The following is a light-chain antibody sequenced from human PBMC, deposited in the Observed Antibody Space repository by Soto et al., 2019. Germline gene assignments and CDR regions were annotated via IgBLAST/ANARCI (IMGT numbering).Light chain of an antibody. CDR1: NTKIGAGYD. V-gene: IGLV1-40*01. CDR3: QSYDSSLSAWKV. CDR2: ANI. J-gene: IGLJ3*02. Sequence: QSVLTQPPSVSGPQGQGVSISGPGTNTKIGAGYDVNWYQLLPGTAPKLLIYANINRPSGVPDRFSGSKSGASAFLVITGLQAEDEADYYCQSYDSSLSAWKVFGGGTKLTVL.